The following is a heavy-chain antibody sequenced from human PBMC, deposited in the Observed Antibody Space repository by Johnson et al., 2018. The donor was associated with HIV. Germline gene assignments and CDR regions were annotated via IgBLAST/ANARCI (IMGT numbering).Heavy chain of an antibody. V-gene: IGHV3-23*04. Sequence: VQLVESGGGLVQPGGSLRLSCAASGFTFSSYAMSWVRQGPGKGLEWVAAISGSGGSTYYADSVTGRFSISRDNSRNTLFLQMSSLSADDTAVYYCAKARSWPYPYDAFDVWGQGTVVTVSS. CDR2: ISGSGGST. CDR1: GFTFSSYA. J-gene: IGHJ3*01. D-gene: IGHD2-15*01. CDR3: AKARSWPYPYDAFDV.